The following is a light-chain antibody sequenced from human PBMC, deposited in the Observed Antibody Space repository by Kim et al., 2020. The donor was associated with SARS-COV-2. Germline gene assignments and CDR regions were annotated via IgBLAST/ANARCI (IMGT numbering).Light chain of an antibody. CDR2: NDR. J-gene: IGLJ2*01. CDR3: QVWDSNSDQV. Sequence: APRKMARVTWGGNNVGSQSVHWYQQKPGPAPGLVIFNDRDRPSGIPERFSGSNSGSTSTLTISRVEAGDEADYYCQVWDSNSDQVFGGGTQLTVL. V-gene: IGLV3-21*04. CDR1: NVGSQS.